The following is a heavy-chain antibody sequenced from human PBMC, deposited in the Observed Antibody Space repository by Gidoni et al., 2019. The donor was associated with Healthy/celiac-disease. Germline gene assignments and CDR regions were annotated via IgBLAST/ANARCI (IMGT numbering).Heavy chain of an antibody. Sequence: QLQLQESGPGLVKPAETLSLTCTVSGGSISSSSYYWGWIRQPPGKGLEWIGSIYYSGSTYYNPSLKSRVTISVDTSKNQFSRKLSSVTAADTAVYYCARHDSLGYCSGGSCYGFDYWGQGTLVTVSS. J-gene: IGHJ4*02. D-gene: IGHD2-15*01. CDR1: GGSISSSSYY. V-gene: IGHV4-39*01. CDR2: IYYSGST. CDR3: ARHDSLGYCSGGSCYGFDY.